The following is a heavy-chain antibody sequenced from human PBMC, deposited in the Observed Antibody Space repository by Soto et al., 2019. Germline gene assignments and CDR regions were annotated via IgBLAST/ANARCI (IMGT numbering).Heavy chain of an antibody. Sequence: SETLPVTCSVACGSVGSGSNLRIWISKNPGKDLEWIGYIYYSGSTYYNPSLKSRVILSGDTSKYQFSLYLTSVTAAVTAVYYCERVRGGGPLDDWGQGTLVTVSS. CDR1: CGSVGSGSNL. D-gene: IGHD1-26*01. J-gene: IGHJ4*02. CDR2: IYYSGST. CDR3: ERVRGGGPLDD. V-gene: IGHV4-31*03.